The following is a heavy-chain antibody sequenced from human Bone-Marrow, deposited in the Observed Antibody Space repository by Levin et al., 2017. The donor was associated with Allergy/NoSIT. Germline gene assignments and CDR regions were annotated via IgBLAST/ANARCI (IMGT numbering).Heavy chain of an antibody. Sequence: GESLKISCQASGYTFTSYDINWVRQATGQGLEWMGWMNPNSGNTGYAQKFQGRVTMTRNTSISTAYMELSSLRSEDTAVYYCAIRESSGWPQPLYYYYGMDVWGQGTTVTVSS. CDR3: AIRESSGWPQPLYYYYGMDV. J-gene: IGHJ6*02. V-gene: IGHV1-8*01. CDR2: MNPNSGNT. CDR1: GYTFTSYD. D-gene: IGHD6-19*01.